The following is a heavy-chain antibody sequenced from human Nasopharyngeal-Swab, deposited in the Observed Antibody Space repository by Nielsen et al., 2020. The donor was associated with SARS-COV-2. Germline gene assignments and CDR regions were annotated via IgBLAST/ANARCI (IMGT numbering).Heavy chain of an antibody. J-gene: IGHJ6*02. V-gene: IGHV3-7*01. CDR1: GFTFSSYW. CDR3: ARDRIYYGMDV. CDR2: IKQDGSEK. Sequence: GESLKISCAASGFTFSSYWMSWVRQAPGKGLEWVANIKQDGSEKYYVDSVKGRFTISRDNAKNSLYPQMNSLRAEDTAVYYCARDRIYYGMDVWGQGTTVTVSS.